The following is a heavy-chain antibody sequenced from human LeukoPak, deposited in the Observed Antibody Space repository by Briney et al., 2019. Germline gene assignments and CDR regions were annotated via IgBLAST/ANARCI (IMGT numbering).Heavy chain of an antibody. CDR3: AREGAYTLPTDSFDI. Sequence: SETLSLTCTVSGGSITSHYWSWIRQPPGKGMEWIANIYYSGSTNSNPSLKSRVTISVDTFKSQFSLKLRSVTAADTAVYYCAREGAYTLPTDSFDIWGQGTLVTVSS. CDR2: IYYSGST. D-gene: IGHD2-2*01. V-gene: IGHV4-59*11. CDR1: GGSITSHY. J-gene: IGHJ3*02.